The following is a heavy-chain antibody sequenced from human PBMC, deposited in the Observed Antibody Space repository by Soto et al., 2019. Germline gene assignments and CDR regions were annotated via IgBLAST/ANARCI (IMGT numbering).Heavy chain of an antibody. CDR2: ITWHSDGM. Sequence: EVQLVESGGGLVQPGRYLRLSCIASGFNFNDHGMHWVRQAPGKGLEWVSGITWHSDGMGYADSVKGRFTISRDNAKNSLYLQVNSLRVEDTALYYCAKDDSGFSGYMDVWGKGTTVTVSS. CDR1: GFNFNDHG. D-gene: IGHD3-10*01. V-gene: IGHV3-9*01. J-gene: IGHJ6*03. CDR3: AKDDSGFSGYMDV.